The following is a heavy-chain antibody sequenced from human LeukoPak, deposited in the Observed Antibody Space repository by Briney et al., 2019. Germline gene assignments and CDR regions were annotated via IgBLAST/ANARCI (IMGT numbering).Heavy chain of an antibody. CDR1: GFTFSDYW. D-gene: IGHD5-24*01. Sequence: GGSLRLSCAASGFTFSDYWMGWVRQAPGKGLERVANIRQDGGEKYYVDSVKGRFTISRDNAKNSLYLQMSSLRAEDTAVYYCARDPRREHYAVDIWGQGTMVTVSS. CDR2: IRQDGGEK. CDR3: ARDPRREHYAVDI. V-gene: IGHV3-7*04. J-gene: IGHJ3*02.